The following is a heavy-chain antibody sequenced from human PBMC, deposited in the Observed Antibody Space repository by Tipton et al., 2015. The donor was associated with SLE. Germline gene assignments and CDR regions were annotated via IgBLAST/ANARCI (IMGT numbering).Heavy chain of an antibody. CDR1: GFTFSSYA. V-gene: IGHV3-64*01. J-gene: IGHJ3*02. CDR2: ISSNGGST. CDR3: ARARAFDI. Sequence: SLRLSCAASGFTFSSYAMHWVRQAPGKGLEYVSAISSNGGSTYYANSVKGRFTISRDNSKNTLYLQMGSLRAEDMAVYYCARARAFDIWGQGTMVTVSS.